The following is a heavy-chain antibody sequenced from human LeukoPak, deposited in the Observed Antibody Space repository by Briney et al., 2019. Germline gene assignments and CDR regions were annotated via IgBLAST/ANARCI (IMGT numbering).Heavy chain of an antibody. CDR2: IYTVESDT. J-gene: IGHJ3*02. V-gene: IGHV5-51*01. Sequence: RGESLKISCKGSGYSFTSYWIGWVRLMPGKGLGWMGIIYTVESDTRYSPSSQAQLPISADKSISTACLEWSGLKTRHTAMYYCARVRPQDGFDIWGEGTMVTVSS. D-gene: IGHD5-24*01. CDR3: ARVRPQDGFDI. CDR1: GYSFTSYW.